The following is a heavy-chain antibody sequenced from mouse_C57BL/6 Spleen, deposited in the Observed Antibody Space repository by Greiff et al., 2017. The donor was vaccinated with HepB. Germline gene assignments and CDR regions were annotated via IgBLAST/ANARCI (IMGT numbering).Heavy chain of an antibody. V-gene: IGHV1-15*01. Sequence: VQLQQSGAELVRPGASVTLSCKASGYTFTDYEMHWVKQTPVHGLEWIGAIDPETGGTAYNQKFKGKAILTADKSSSTAYMELRSLTSEDSAVYYCTRKGYGSSYEDFDYWGQGTTLTVSS. CDR1: GYTFTDYE. D-gene: IGHD1-1*01. J-gene: IGHJ2*01. CDR3: TRKGYGSSYEDFDY. CDR2: IDPETGGT.